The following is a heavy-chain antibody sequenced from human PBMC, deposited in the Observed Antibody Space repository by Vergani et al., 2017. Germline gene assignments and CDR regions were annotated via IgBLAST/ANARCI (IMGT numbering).Heavy chain of an antibody. CDR2: IYYSGST. V-gene: IGHV4-61*10. Sequence: QVQLQESGPGLVKPSETLSLTCTVSGGSVSSGSYYWSWSRQPAGKGLEWIGDIYYSGSTNYNPSLKSRVTISVDTSKNQFSLKLSSVTAADTAVYYCARGEDLWGQGTLVTVSS. J-gene: IGHJ4*02. D-gene: IGHD1-26*01. CDR1: GGSVSSGSYY. CDR3: ARGEDL.